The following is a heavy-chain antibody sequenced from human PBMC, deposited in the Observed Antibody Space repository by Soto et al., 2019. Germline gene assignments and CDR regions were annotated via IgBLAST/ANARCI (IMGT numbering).Heavy chain of an antibody. J-gene: IGHJ4*02. CDR3: ARDAFLPFYDSSGYYDY. V-gene: IGHV3-21*01. D-gene: IGHD3-22*01. Sequence: GGSLRLSCAASGFTFSSYSMNWVRQAPGKGLEWVSSISSSSSYIYYADSVKGRFTISRDNAKNSLYLQMNSLRAEDTAVYYCARDAFLPFYDSSGYYDYWGQGTLVTVSS. CDR1: GFTFSSYS. CDR2: ISSSSSYI.